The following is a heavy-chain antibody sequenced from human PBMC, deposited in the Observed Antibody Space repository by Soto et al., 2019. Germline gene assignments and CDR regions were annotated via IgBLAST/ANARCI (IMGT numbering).Heavy chain of an antibody. Sequence: GGSLRLSCAASGFTVTNSAMNWVRQVPGKGREWVSSISGSGAIPHYADSVKGRFSIFRDESNNTLYLQMNSLRAEDTAVYFCGVGRTPYYSDYWGQGALVTVSS. CDR1: GFTVTNSA. D-gene: IGHD1-26*01. V-gene: IGHV3-23*01. J-gene: IGHJ4*02. CDR3: GVGRTPYYSDY. CDR2: ISGSGAIP.